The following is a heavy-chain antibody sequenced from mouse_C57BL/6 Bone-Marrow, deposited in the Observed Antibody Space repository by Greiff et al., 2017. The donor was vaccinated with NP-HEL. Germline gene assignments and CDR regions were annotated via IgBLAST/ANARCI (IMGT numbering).Heavy chain of an antibody. Sequence: EVQLVESGGDLVKPGGSLKLSCAASGFTFSSYGMSWVRQTPDKSLEWVATISTGGSSTYYPDSVKGRFTISRDNAKNTLYLQMSSLKSEDTAMYYCARPPDSSGLFAYWGRGTLVTVSA. V-gene: IGHV5-6*01. D-gene: IGHD3-2*02. CDR2: ISTGGSST. CDR3: ARPPDSSGLFAY. J-gene: IGHJ3*01. CDR1: GFTFSSYG.